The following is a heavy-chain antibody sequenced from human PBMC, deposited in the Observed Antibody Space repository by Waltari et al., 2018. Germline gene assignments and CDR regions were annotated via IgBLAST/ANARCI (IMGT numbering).Heavy chain of an antibody. V-gene: IGHV3-21*01. CDR1: GFTFSSYS. D-gene: IGHD5-12*01. Sequence: EVQLVESGGGLVKPGGSLRLSCAASGFTFSSYSMNWVRQAPGKGLEWVSSISSSSSYIYYADSVKGRFTISRDNAKNSLYLQMNSLRAEDTAVYYCARGPNSGYWIFDYWGQGTLVTVSS. CDR2: ISSSSSYI. J-gene: IGHJ4*02. CDR3: ARGPNSGYWIFDY.